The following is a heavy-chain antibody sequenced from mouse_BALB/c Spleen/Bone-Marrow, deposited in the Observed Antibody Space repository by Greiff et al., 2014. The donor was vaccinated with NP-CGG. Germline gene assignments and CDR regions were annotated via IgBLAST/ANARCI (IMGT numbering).Heavy chain of an antibody. Sequence: QVQLQQSGAELVKPGASVKPSCKASGYTFTEYIIHWIKQRSGQGLEWIGWFFPGSGSIKYNEKFKDKATLTADKSSSTVYMELSRLTSEDSAVYFCARHEDLDIRRRLGAMDYWGQGTSVTVSS. J-gene: IGHJ4*01. CDR3: ARHEDLDIRRRLGAMDY. CDR1: GYTFTEYI. V-gene: IGHV1-62-2*01. D-gene: IGHD2-12*01. CDR2: FFPGSGSI.